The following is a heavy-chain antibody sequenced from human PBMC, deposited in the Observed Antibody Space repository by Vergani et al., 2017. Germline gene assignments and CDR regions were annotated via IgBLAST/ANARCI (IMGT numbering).Heavy chain of an antibody. Sequence: QVQLVQSGAAVKKPGASAKVSCTASGYIFKNYYMHWLRLAPGQGFQWMGVVNFVTGAATSPQKFEGRITMTRDTSTATFYMDLSSLKYEDTAIYYCARSIGYCTSVSCRPYYFDLWGKGTLVTVSS. CDR1: GYIFKNYY. J-gene: IGHJ4*02. V-gene: IGHV1-46*02. CDR2: VNFVTGAA. D-gene: IGHD2-15*01. CDR3: ARSIGYCTSVSCRPYYFDL.